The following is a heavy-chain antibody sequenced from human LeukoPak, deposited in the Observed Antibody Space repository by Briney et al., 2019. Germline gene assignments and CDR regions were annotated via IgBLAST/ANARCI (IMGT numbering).Heavy chain of an antibody. J-gene: IGHJ4*02. CDR2: LGGHDLTT. CDR1: GFTFSNYG. CDR3: AKSRSSGWYGVGDY. Sequence: PGGSLRLSCVASGFTFSNYGMAWVRQDPGKGLEWVSALGGHDLTTYSADSVKGRFAISRDNSKNTLYLQMNSLRAEDTAVYYCAKSRSSGWYGVGDYWGQGTLVTVSS. V-gene: IGHV3-23*01. D-gene: IGHD6-19*01.